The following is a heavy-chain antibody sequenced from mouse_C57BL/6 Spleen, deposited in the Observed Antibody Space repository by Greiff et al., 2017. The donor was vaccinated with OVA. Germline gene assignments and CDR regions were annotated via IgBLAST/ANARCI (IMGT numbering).Heavy chain of an antibody. D-gene: IGHD3-3*01. CDR3: AKGGGTGYFDV. CDR1: GFSLTSYG. Sequence: VKLMESGPGLVQPSQSLSITCTVSGFSLTSYGVHWVRQSPGKGLEWLGVIWRGGSTDYNAAFMSRLSITKDNSKSQVFFKMNSLQADDTAIYYCAKGGGTGYFDVWGTGTTVTVSS. CDR2: IWRGGST. J-gene: IGHJ1*03. V-gene: IGHV2-5*01.